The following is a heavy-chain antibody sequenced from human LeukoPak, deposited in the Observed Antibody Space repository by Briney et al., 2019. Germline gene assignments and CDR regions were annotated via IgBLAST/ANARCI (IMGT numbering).Heavy chain of an antibody. CDR3: AKDLFALAYYYYYGMDV. D-gene: IGHD2-21*01. Sequence: GASVKVSCKASGGTFSSYAISWVRQAPGQGLEWMGGIIPIFGTANYAQKFQGRVTITADESTSTAYMELSSLRSEDTAVYYCAKDLFALAYYYYYGMDVWGQGTTVTVSS. V-gene: IGHV1-69*13. J-gene: IGHJ6*02. CDR1: GGTFSSYA. CDR2: IIPIFGTA.